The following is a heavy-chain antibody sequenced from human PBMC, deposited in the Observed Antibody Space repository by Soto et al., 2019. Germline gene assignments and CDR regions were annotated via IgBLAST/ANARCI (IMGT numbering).Heavy chain of an antibody. CDR1: GFTFSSYG. V-gene: IGHV3-33*01. CDR2: IWYDGSNK. J-gene: IGHJ4*02. Sequence: PGGSLRLSCAASGFTFSSYGMHWVRQAPGKGLEWVAVIWYDGSNKYYADSVKGRFTISRDNSKNALYLQMNSLRAEDTAVYYCARSRSGHGYYFDYWGQGTLVTVSS. CDR3: ARSRSGHGYYFDY. D-gene: IGHD2-15*01.